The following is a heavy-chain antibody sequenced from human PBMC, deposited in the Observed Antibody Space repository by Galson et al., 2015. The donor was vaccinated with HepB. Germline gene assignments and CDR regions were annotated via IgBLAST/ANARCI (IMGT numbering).Heavy chain of an antibody. J-gene: IGHJ4*02. D-gene: IGHD3-22*01. CDR3: AKANAGITMIVVVVTTWDY. V-gene: IGHV3-23*01. CDR1: GFTFSSYA. Sequence: SLRLSCAASGFTFSSYAMSWVRQAPGKGLEWVSGISGSGGSTFYADSVKGRFTISRDNSKNTLYLQMNSLRAEDTAIYYCAKANAGITMIVVVVTTWDYWGQGTLVTVTS. CDR2: ISGSGGST.